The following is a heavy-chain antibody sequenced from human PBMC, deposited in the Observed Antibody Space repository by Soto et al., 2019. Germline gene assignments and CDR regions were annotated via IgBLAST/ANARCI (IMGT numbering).Heavy chain of an antibody. CDR3: ARDSPGGSGWGYYFDY. CDR2: IYYSGGT. D-gene: IGHD6-19*01. V-gene: IGHV4-31*03. Sequence: SETLSLTCTVSGGSISSGGYYWSWIRQHPGKGLEWIGYIYYSGGTYYNPSLKSRVTISVDTSKNQFSLKLSSVTAADTAVYYCARDSPGGSGWGYYFDYWGQGTLVTVSS. CDR1: GGSISSGGYY. J-gene: IGHJ4*02.